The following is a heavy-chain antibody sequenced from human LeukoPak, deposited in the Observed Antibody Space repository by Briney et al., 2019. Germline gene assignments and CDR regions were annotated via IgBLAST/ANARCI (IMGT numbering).Heavy chain of an antibody. CDR2: INAGNGDT. V-gene: IGHV1-3*01. D-gene: IGHD6-13*01. CDR3: AKDPYSTLYYYYYAMDV. CDR1: GYTFTRYA. Sequence: GASVKVSCKASGYTFTRYAMHWVRQAPGQRLEWMGWINAGNGDTKYSQRFQGRVTITRDTSASTAYMELSSLRSEDAAVCYCAKDPYSTLYYYYYAMDVWGQGTTVTVSS. J-gene: IGHJ6*02.